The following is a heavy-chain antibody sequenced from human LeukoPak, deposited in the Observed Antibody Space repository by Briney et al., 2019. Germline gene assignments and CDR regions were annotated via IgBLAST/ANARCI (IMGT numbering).Heavy chain of an antibody. Sequence: GGSLRLSCAASGFTFSTYWMHWVRQTPGKGLLWASLINPDGSSTNYADSVKGRFTISRDNAKNTLYLQMNSLRAEDTAVYYCARSFGDPSSWGQGTLVTVSS. D-gene: IGHD3-16*01. CDR2: INPDGSST. CDR3: ARSFGDPSS. J-gene: IGHJ5*02. CDR1: GFTFSTYW. V-gene: IGHV3-74*01.